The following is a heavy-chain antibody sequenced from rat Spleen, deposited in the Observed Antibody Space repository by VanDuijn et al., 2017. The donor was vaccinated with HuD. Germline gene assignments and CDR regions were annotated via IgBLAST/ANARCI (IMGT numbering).Heavy chain of an antibody. D-gene: IGHD1-1*01. CDR1: GFTLNDYW. V-gene: IGHV5-31*01. CDR3: ARRLTTVVYFDY. J-gene: IGHJ2*01. Sequence: EVQLVESGGGLVQPGRSLKLSCVASGFTLNDYWMTWIRQAPGKGLEWVASITNASGRTYYRDSVKGRFTISRDNAKSTLYLQMNSLRSEDTATYYCARRLTTVVYFDYWGQGVMVTVSS. CDR2: ITNASGRT.